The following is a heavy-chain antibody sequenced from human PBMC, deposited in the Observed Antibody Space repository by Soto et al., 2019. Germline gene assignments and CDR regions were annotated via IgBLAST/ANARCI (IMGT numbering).Heavy chain of an antibody. Sequence: SETLSLTCAVSGGSISSGGYSWSWIRQPPGKGLEWIGYIYHSGSTYYNPSLKSRVTISVDRSKNQFSLKLSSVTAADTAVYYCARVGYGDSRSRVFDYWGQGTLVTVSS. V-gene: IGHV4-30-2*01. D-gene: IGHD4-17*01. J-gene: IGHJ4*02. CDR2: IYHSGST. CDR3: ARVGYGDSRSRVFDY. CDR1: GGSISSGGYS.